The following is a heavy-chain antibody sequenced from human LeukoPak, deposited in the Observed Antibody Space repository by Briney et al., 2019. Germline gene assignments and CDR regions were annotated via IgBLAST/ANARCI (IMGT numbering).Heavy chain of an antibody. Sequence: GGSLRLSCAASGFTFSHYAMHWVRQAPGKGLEWVAVISFDGSDKFYTDSVKGRFIISRGNSTNTLYLQMNSLKIEDTAVYYCAKDSGYSSAPDIWGQGTMVTVSS. CDR1: GFTFSHYA. CDR3: AKDSGYSSAPDI. V-gene: IGHV3-30*04. CDR2: ISFDGSDK. J-gene: IGHJ3*02. D-gene: IGHD6-19*01.